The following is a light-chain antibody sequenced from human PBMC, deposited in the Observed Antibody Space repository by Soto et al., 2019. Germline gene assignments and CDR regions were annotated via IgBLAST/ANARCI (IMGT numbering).Light chain of an antibody. CDR3: HQRDKWPPT. CDR2: DAS. CDR1: QSVSSY. V-gene: IGKV3-11*01. Sequence: EIVLTQSPATLSLSPGDRATLSCRASQSVSSYVAWYQHKTGQAPRLLIYDASDRATGTPSRFSGSGSGTDFTLTISSLEPEDFAVYFCHQRDKWPPTFGPGTKLDIK. J-gene: IGKJ3*01.